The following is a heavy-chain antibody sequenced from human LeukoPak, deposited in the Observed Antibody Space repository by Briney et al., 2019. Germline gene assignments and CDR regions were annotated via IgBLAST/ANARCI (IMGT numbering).Heavy chain of an antibody. D-gene: IGHD2-21*01. CDR2: INPSGGST. CDR3: ARDHGYSVDY. CDR1: VYTFTSYY. V-gene: IGHV1-46*01. Sequence: ASVKVSCKASVYTFTSYYMHWVRQAPGQGLEWMGIINPSGGSTSYAQKFQGRVTMTRDTSISTAYMELSRLRSDDTAVYYCARDHGYSVDYWGQGTLVTVSS. J-gene: IGHJ4*02.